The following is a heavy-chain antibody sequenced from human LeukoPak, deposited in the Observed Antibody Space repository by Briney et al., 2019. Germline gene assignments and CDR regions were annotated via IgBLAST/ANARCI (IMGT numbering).Heavy chain of an antibody. CDR2: IRGSGGST. Sequence: GGSLRLSCAASGFTFSSYAMSWVRQAPGKGLEWVSAIRGSGGSTNYGDSVKGRFTIFRDNSKNTLYLQMNSLRTEDTAVYYCAGSDTTGYTPREWDYWFFDRWGRGTLVTVSS. D-gene: IGHD1-1*01. CDR3: AGSDTTGYTPREWDYWFFDR. CDR1: GFTFSSYA. V-gene: IGHV3-23*01. J-gene: IGHJ2*01.